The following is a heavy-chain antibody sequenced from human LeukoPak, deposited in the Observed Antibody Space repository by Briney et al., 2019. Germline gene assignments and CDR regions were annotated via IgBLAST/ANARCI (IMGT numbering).Heavy chain of an antibody. CDR3: ASSDSSPSLFDY. Sequence: SETLSLTCTVSGGSISSSSYYWGWIRQPPGKGLEWIGSIYYSGSTYYNPSLKSRVTISVDTSKNRFSLKLSSVTAADTAVYYCASSDSSPSLFDYWGQGTLATVSS. V-gene: IGHV4-39*07. CDR1: GGSISSSSYY. D-gene: IGHD3-22*01. J-gene: IGHJ4*02. CDR2: IYYSGST.